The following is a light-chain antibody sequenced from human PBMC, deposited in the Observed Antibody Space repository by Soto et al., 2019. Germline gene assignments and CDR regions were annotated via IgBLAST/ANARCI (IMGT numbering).Light chain of an antibody. V-gene: IGLV2-14*01. CDR2: DVS. Sequence: QSALTQPASVSGSPGQSITISCTGTSSDVGGYNYVSWYQQHPGKAPKLMIYDVSNRPSGVSNRFSGSKSGNTASLTISGLQAEDEADYYCSSYTSSSIGFGGGTQLTVL. CDR3: SSYTSSSIG. CDR1: SSDVGGYNY. J-gene: IGLJ2*01.